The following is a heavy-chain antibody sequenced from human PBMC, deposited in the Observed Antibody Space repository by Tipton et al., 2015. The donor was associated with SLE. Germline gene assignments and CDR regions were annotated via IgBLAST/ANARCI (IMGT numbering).Heavy chain of an antibody. D-gene: IGHD6-19*01. J-gene: IGHJ4*02. CDR3: ARGGEQWLPDY. V-gene: IGHV4-59*11. CDR2: IYYSGST. Sequence: TLSLTCTVSGGSISSHYWSWIRQPPGKGLEWIGYIYYSGSTYYTPSLKSRVTISVDTSKNQFSLKLSSVTAADTAVYYCARGGEQWLPDYWGQGTLVTVSS. CDR1: GGSISSHY.